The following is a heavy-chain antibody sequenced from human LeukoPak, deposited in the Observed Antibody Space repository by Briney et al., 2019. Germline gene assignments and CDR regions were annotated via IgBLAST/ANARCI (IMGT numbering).Heavy chain of an antibody. CDR3: ARVGTMVPFYYYYYGMDV. CDR2: IIPIFGTA. V-gene: IGHV1-69*13. Sequence: ASVNVSCTASGGTFSSYAISWVRQAPGQGLEWMGGIIPIFGTANYAQKFQGRVTITADESTSTAYMELSSLRSEDTAVYYCARVGTMVPFYYYYYGMDVWGQGTTVTVSS. D-gene: IGHD3-10*01. J-gene: IGHJ6*02. CDR1: GGTFSSYA.